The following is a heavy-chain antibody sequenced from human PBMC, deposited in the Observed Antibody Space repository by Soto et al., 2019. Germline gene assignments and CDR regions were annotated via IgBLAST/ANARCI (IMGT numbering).Heavy chain of an antibody. Sequence: QVQLQESGPGLAKPSETLSLTCSISGGSTSDYQWSWIRQPPGKGLEWIGYIYYSGRTNYNPSLKSRLTISLDTSTRQFSLRLRSVTAADTAVYYCARMRGLGEISPYLDYWGQGALVTVSS. V-gene: IGHV4-59*01. J-gene: IGHJ4*02. D-gene: IGHD3-16*01. CDR1: GGSTSDYQ. CDR3: ARMRGLGEISPYLDY. CDR2: IYYSGRT.